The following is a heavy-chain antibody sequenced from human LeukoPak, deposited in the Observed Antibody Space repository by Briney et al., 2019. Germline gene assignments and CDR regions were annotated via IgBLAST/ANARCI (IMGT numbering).Heavy chain of an antibody. D-gene: IGHD3-3*01. CDR1: GYSFTGYG. CDR3: ARRYDFWSGLGHYYYYMDV. V-gene: IGHV1-18*01. Sequence: GASVKVSCKASGYSFTGYGVAWVRQAPGQGLEWMGWISAYNGNTNYAQKLQGRVTMTTDTSTSTAYMELRSLRSDDTAVYYCARRYDFWSGLGHYYYYMDVWGKGTTVTVSS. CDR2: ISAYNGNT. J-gene: IGHJ6*03.